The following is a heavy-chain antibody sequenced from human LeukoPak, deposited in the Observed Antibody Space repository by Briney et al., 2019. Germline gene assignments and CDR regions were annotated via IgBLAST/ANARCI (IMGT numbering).Heavy chain of an antibody. CDR2: ISGSGGST. D-gene: IGHD3-10*01. CDR1: GFTFSSYA. Sequence: GGSLRLSCAASGFTFSSYAMSWVRQAPGKGLEWVSAISGSGGSTYYADSVKGRFTISRDNSKNTLYLQMNSLRAEDTAVYYCAKDMVRGVIILEYFQHWGQGTLVTVSS. J-gene: IGHJ1*01. CDR3: AKDMVRGVIILEYFQH. V-gene: IGHV3-23*01.